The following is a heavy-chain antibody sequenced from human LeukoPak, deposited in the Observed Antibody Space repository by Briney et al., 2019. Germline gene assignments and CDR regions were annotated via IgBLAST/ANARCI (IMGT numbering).Heavy chain of an antibody. CDR2: ITGSGDTT. D-gene: IGHD3-9*01. J-gene: IGHJ4*02. Sequence: GGSLRLSCAASGFIFRNYAMSWVRQAPGKGLEWVSAITGSGDTTYYADSVKGRFSVSRDNSKNTLYVEMNTLRAEDTAVYYCAKWGDYDILTGYYVSDFWGQGTLVTVSS. CDR1: GFIFRNYA. V-gene: IGHV3-23*01. CDR3: AKWGDYDILTGYYVSDF.